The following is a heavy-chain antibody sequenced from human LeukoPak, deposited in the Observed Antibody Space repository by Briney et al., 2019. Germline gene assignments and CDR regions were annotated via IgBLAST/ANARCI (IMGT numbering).Heavy chain of an antibody. CDR1: GFTFSSHA. J-gene: IGHJ4*02. Sequence: GGSLRLSCAASGFTFSSHAISWVRQAPGKGLEWVSGISDSGGSIYYADSVRGRFTISRDNSKNTVYLQMNSLRAEDTALYSCATGLTYSYGSGSYGYFDYWGQGTLVTVSS. V-gene: IGHV3-23*01. D-gene: IGHD3-10*01. CDR3: ATGLTYSYGSGSYGYFDY. CDR2: ISDSGGSI.